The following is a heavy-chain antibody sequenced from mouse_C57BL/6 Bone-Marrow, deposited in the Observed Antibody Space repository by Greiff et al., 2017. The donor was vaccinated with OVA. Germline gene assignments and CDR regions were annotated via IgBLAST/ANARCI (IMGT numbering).Heavy chain of an antibody. CDR2: IRSKSNNYAT. J-gene: IGHJ3*01. D-gene: IGHD1-1*01. CDR1: GFSFNTYA. V-gene: IGHV10-1*01. CDR3: VRGYYGSSSWFAY. Sequence: GGGLVQPKGSLKLSCAASGFSFNTYAMNWVRQAPGKGLEWVARIRSKSNNYATYYADSVKDRFTISRDDSESMLYLQMNNLKTEDTAMYYCVRGYYGSSSWFAYWGQGTLVTVSA.